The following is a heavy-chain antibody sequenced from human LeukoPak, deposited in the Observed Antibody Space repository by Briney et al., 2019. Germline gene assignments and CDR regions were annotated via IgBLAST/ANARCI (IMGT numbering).Heavy chain of an antibody. CDR2: IIPIFGTA. CDR3: ARDTKYYYDSSGYSS. CDR1: GGTFSSYA. V-gene: IGHV1-69*05. D-gene: IGHD3-22*01. Sequence: GASVKVSCKASGGTFSSYAISWVPQAPGQGLEWIGGIIPIFGTANYAQKFQGRVTITTDESTSTAYMELSSLRSEDTAVYYCARDTKYYYDSSGYSSWGQGTLVTVSS. J-gene: IGHJ4*02.